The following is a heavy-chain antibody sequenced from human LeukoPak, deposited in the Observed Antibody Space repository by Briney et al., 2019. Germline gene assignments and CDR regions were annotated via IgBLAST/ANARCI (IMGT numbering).Heavy chain of an antibody. Sequence: GGSLRLSCATSGFNFMVHGINWVRQAPGKELEWISYISNTGSTIYYADSVQGRFTIFRDDGKTSVYLQMNSLRVEDTAVYYCARDSALRIWGQGTLVTVSS. V-gene: IGHV3-48*01. CDR3: ARDSALRI. J-gene: IGHJ4*02. CDR2: ISNTGSTI. CDR1: GFNFMVHG. D-gene: IGHD6-13*01.